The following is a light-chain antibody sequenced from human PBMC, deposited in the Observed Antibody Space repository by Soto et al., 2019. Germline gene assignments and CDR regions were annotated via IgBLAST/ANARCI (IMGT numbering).Light chain of an antibody. CDR2: EVS. CDR1: SSDVGSYNR. V-gene: IGLV2-18*01. J-gene: IGLJ1*01. Sequence: QSALTQPPSVSGSRGQSVTISCTGTSSDVGSYNRVSWYQQPPGTAPKVVIYEVSNRPSGVPDRFSGSKSGNTASLTISGLQAEDEADYYCSLYTSSSTYVFGTGTKLTVL. CDR3: SLYTSSSTYV.